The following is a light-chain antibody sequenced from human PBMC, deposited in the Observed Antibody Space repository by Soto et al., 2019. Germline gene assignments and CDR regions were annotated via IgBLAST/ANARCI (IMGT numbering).Light chain of an antibody. CDR1: SSDGVGLTF. CDR3: SSYANRNYVI. Sequence: QSALSQPPSASGSPGQSVTISCTGTSSDGVGLTFVSWYQHRPGKAPTLIIYEDIKRPSGVPDRFSGSQSATTASLTVSGLQSDDEAVYYCSSYANRNYVIFGGGTKLTVL. J-gene: IGLJ2*01. V-gene: IGLV2-8*01. CDR2: EDI.